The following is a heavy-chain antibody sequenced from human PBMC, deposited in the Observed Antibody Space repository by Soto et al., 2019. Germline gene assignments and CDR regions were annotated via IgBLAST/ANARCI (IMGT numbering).Heavy chain of an antibody. Sequence: ASETLSLTCDVSGASVSHYFWSWFRQPPGQGLEWLGHMSSSGDSISNPALTSRIIISLDMPRNHVSLNLSSLTAPAPAVYYCARSRLTLFSGVVPDLEFWCPGTLFDVSS. J-gene: IGHJ4*02. CDR3: ARSRLTLFSGVVPDLEF. CDR2: MSSSGDS. V-gene: IGHV4-4*09. CDR1: GASVSHYF. D-gene: IGHD3-16*01.